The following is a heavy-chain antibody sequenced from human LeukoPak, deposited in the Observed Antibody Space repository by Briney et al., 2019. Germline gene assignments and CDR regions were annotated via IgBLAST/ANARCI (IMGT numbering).Heavy chain of an antibody. D-gene: IGHD6-19*01. V-gene: IGHV4-39*07. CDR2: IYYSGTT. CDR3: ARGQPGGQWLTQNWFDP. CDR1: SGSITNSSYY. Sequence: SETLSLTCTVSSGSITNSSYYWGWIRQPPGKGLEWIGNIYYSGTTYYNPSLNSRVTISVDTSKNQFSLKLSSVTAADTAVYYCARGQPGGQWLTQNWFDPWGQGTLVTVSS. J-gene: IGHJ5*02.